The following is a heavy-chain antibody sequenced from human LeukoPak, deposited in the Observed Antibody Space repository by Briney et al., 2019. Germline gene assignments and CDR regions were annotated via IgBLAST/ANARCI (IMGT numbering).Heavy chain of an antibody. D-gene: IGHD3-9*01. V-gene: IGHV4-34*01. CDR1: GGSFSGYY. CDR2: INHSGST. J-gene: IGHJ2*01. Sequence: SETLSLTCAVYGGSFSGYYWSWIRQPPGKGLEWIGEINHSGSTNYNPSLKSRVTISVDTSKNQFSLKLSSVTAADTAVYYCASPLRYFDWYWYFDLWGRGTLVTVSS. CDR3: ASPLRYFDWYWYFDL.